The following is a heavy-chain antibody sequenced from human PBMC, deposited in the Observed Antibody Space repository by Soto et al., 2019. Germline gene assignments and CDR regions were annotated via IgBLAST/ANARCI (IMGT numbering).Heavy chain of an antibody. CDR1: GFTFSSYS. Sequence: EVQLVESGGGLVKPGGSLRLSCAASGFTFSSYSMNWVRQAPGKGLEWVSSISSSSSYIYYADSVKGRFTISRDNATTSLYLQMNSLRAEDTAVYYCARRVEGPTVTTGGYAFDMWCQGTMVTVSS. D-gene: IGHD4-17*01. CDR2: ISSSSSYI. J-gene: IGHJ3*02. CDR3: ARRVEGPTVTTGGYAFDM. V-gene: IGHV3-21*01.